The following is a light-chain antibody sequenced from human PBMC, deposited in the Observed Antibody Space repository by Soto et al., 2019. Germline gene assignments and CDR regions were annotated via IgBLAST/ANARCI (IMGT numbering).Light chain of an antibody. CDR1: QSVSSSY. J-gene: IGKJ1*01. V-gene: IGKV3-20*01. Sequence: EIVLTQSPGTLSLSPGERATLSCRASQSVSSSYLAWYQQTPGQAPRLLIYGASSRATGIPDRFSGSGSGTDFTLTISRLEPEDFAVYYCQQYGSSPWTFGLGTKVDI. CDR3: QQYGSSPWT. CDR2: GAS.